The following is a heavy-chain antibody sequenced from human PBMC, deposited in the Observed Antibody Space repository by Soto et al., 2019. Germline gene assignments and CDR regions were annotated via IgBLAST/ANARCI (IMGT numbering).Heavy chain of an antibody. V-gene: IGHV3-9*01. D-gene: IGHD3-22*01. Sequence: LRLSCAASGFTFYDYCMRWVRQAPGKGVDGVSGISWNSGSIGYADSVKGRFTISRDNAKNSLYLQMNSLRAEATALYYCAKDIREYYYDSSGPKGAFDDWGQGTLVTVSS. CDR2: ISWNSGSI. CDR1: GFTFYDYC. J-gene: IGHJ4*02. CDR3: AKDIREYYYDSSGPKGAFDD.